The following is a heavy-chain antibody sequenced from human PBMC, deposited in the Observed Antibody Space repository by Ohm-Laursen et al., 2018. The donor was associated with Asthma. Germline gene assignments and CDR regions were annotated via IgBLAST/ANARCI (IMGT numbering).Heavy chain of an antibody. CDR3: AKDPVDIVVA. D-gene: IGHD2-2*03. CDR2: ISYDGSNK. V-gene: IGHV3-30-3*01. Sequence: SLRLSCAAPGFTFSSYAMHWVRQAPGKGLEWVAVISYDGSNKYYADSVKGRFTISRDNSKNTVYLQMHSLRAEDTAVYYCAKDPVDIVVAWGQGTTVTVSS. CDR1: GFTFSSYA. J-gene: IGHJ6*02.